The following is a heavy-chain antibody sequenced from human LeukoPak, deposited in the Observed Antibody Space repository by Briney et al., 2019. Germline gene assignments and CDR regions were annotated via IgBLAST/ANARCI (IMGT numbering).Heavy chain of an antibody. V-gene: IGHV5-51*01. J-gene: IGHJ4*02. CDR3: ARHERDGYNSQRAIDY. Sequence: GESLKISCKASGYSFTTYWIGWVRQVPGKGLEWVGIIYPADSTAKYSPSFQGRVTISVDKSISTAYLQWSRLEASDTAMYYCARHERDGYNSQRAIDYWGQGTLVTVSS. CDR1: GYSFTTYW. D-gene: IGHD5-24*01. CDR2: IYPADSTA.